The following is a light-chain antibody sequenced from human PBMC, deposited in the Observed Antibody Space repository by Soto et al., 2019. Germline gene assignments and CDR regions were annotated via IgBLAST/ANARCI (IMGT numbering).Light chain of an antibody. CDR3: QHYNHWPPFT. J-gene: IGKJ2*01. Sequence: EIVMTQSPVTLSVSPGERATLSCRASQSVSSNLAWYQQKPGQAPRLLIYDASIRATGIPVRFSGSGSGTEFTLSICSLQSEDFAIYYCQHYNHWPPFTFGQGTKLEIK. CDR1: QSVSSN. CDR2: DAS. V-gene: IGKV3-15*01.